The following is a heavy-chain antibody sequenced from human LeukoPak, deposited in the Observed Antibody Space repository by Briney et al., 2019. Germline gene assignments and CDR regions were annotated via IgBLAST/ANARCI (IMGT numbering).Heavy chain of an antibody. J-gene: IGHJ6*03. V-gene: IGHV4-61*02. CDR2: IYTSGST. Sequence: SETLSLTCTVSGGSISSGSYYWSWIRQPAGKGLEWIGRIYTSGSTNYNPSLKSRVTISVDTSKNQFSLKLSSVTAADTAVYYCARELTQNIVATIRYYYYMDVWGKGTTVTVSS. CDR3: ARELTQNIVATIRYYYYMDV. D-gene: IGHD5-12*01. CDR1: GGSISSGSYY.